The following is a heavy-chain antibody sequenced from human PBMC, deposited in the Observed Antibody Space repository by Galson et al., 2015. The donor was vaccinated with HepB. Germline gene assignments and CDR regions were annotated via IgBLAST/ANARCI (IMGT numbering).Heavy chain of an antibody. Sequence: SVKVSCKASGYTFTGYYMHWVRQAPGQGLEWMGWINPNSGGTNYAQKFQGWVTLTRDTSISTAYMELSRLRSDDTAVYYCARAVAGSSYGMDVWGQGTTVTVSS. J-gene: IGHJ6*02. CDR3: ARAVAGSSYGMDV. CDR2: INPNSGGT. D-gene: IGHD6-19*01. V-gene: IGHV1-2*04. CDR1: GYTFTGYY.